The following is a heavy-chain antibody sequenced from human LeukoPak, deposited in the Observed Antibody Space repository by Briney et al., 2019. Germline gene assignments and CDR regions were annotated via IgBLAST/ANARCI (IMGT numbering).Heavy chain of an antibody. D-gene: IGHD3-22*01. Sequence: SETLSLTCTVSGGSISSSSYYWGWIRQPPGKGLEWIGSIYYSGSTYYNPSLKGRVTISVDTSKNQFSLRLSSVTAADTAVYYCARDHYYNSSGYTFGYWGQGTLVTVSS. V-gene: IGHV4-39*07. CDR3: ARDHYYNSSGYTFGY. CDR1: GGSISSSSYY. CDR2: IYYSGST. J-gene: IGHJ4*02.